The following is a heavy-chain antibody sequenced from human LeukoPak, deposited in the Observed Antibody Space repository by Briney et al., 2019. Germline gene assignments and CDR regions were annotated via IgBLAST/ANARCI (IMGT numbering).Heavy chain of an antibody. CDR2: ILSDGSRT. J-gene: IGHJ4*02. CDR3: ARDWYHAIDY. Sequence: GGSLRLSCAASGFTFSSYEMNWVRQAPGKGLVWVARILSDGSRTTYAESVKGRFTISRDNAKNTLYLEMNSLRVEDTAVYYCARDWYHAIDYWGQGTLVTVSS. D-gene: IGHD2-2*01. CDR1: GFTFSSYE. V-gene: IGHV3-74*03.